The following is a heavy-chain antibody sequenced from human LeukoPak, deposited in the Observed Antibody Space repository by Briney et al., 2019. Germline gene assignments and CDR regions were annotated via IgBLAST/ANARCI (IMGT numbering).Heavy chain of an antibody. Sequence: QPGGSLRLSCAASGFTFSSYWMHWVRQAPGKGRVWVSRINSDGSRTSYADSVKGRFTISRDNAKNTLYLQMNSLRAEDTAVYYCAKVPGIVGAQYYFDYWGQGTLVTVSS. CDR2: INSDGSRT. CDR3: AKVPGIVGAQYYFDY. J-gene: IGHJ4*02. D-gene: IGHD1-26*01. CDR1: GFTFSSYW. V-gene: IGHV3-74*01.